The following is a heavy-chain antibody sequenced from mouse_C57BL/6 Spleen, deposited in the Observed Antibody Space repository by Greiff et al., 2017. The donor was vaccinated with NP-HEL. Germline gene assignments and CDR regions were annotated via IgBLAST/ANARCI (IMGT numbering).Heavy chain of an antibody. CDR1: GYTFTSYW. J-gene: IGHJ2*01. V-gene: IGHV1-50*01. D-gene: IGHD1-1*01. Sequence: VQLQQPGAELVKPGASVKLSCKASGYTFTSYWMQWVKQRPGQGLEWIGEIDPSDSYTNYNQKFKGKATLTVDTSSSTAYMQLSSLTSEDSAVYYCATGSSYENYFDYWGQGTTLTVSS. CDR3: ATGSSYENYFDY. CDR2: IDPSDSYT.